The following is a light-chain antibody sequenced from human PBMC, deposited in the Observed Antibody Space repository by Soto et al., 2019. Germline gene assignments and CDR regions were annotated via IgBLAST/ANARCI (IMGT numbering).Light chain of an antibody. CDR3: SSYTSSSTLYV. Sequence: QSALTQPASVSGSPGQSMTISCTGTSSDDGGYNYVSWYQQHPGKAPKLMIYEVSNRPSGVSNRFSGSKSGNTASLTISGLQAEDEADYYCSSYTSSSTLYVFGTGTKLTVL. CDR2: EVS. V-gene: IGLV2-14*01. CDR1: SSDDGGYNY. J-gene: IGLJ1*01.